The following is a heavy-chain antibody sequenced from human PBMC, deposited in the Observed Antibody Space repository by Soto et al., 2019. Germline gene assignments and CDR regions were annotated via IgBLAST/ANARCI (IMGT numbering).Heavy chain of an antibody. J-gene: IGHJ5*02. Sequence: QVQLVQSGAEVKKPGSSVKVSCKASGGTFSSYAISWVRQAPGQGLEWMGGIIPIFGTANYAQKSQGRVTITADESTSTAYMELSSLRSEDTAVYYCASIVATIGNWFDPWGQETLVTVSS. CDR2: IIPIFGTA. CDR1: GGTFSSYA. D-gene: IGHD5-12*01. CDR3: ASIVATIGNWFDP. V-gene: IGHV1-69*01.